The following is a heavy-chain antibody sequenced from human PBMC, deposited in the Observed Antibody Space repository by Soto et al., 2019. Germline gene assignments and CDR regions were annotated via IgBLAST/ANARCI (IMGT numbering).Heavy chain of an antibody. J-gene: IGHJ5*02. CDR1: GYSYTSYC. Sequence: PGESLKISCKGSGYSYTSYCIGWVRQTPGKGLEWMGIIYPGDSDTRYSPSFQGQVTISVDKSISTAYLQWSSLKASDTAIYYCTRGGGDDSGGNHHWGQGTPVTVSS. D-gene: IGHD4-17*01. CDR3: TRGGGDDSGGNHH. CDR2: IYPGDSDT. V-gene: IGHV5-51*01.